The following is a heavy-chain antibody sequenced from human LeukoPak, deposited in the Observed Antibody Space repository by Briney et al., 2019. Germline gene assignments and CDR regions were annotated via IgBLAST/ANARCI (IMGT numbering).Heavy chain of an antibody. D-gene: IGHD2-8*01. CDR1: EYSFTNHW. J-gene: IGHJ4*02. CDR2: IYPGDSDT. Sequence: GESLKISCKGSEYSFTNHWIAWVRQMPGKGLEWMGIIYPGDSDTRYSPSFQGQVTISADKSINTAYLQWSGLKASDTAIYYCARHMSTSGPLDYWGQGTLVTVSS. V-gene: IGHV5-51*01. CDR3: ARHMSTSGPLDY.